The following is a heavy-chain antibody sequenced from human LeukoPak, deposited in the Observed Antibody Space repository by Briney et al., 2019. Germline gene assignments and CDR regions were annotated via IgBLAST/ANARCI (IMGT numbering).Heavy chain of an antibody. CDR3: ARDRTTVTDMDPLSALYGMDV. V-gene: IGHV1-69*04. CDR2: IIPILGIA. CDR1: GGTFSSYA. J-gene: IGHJ6*02. D-gene: IGHD4-11*01. Sequence: ASVKVSCKASGGTFSSYAISWVRQAPGQGLEWMGRIIPILGIASYAQKFQGRVTIAADKSTSTAYMELSSLRSEDTAVYYCARDRTTVTDMDPLSALYGMDVWGQGTTVTVSS.